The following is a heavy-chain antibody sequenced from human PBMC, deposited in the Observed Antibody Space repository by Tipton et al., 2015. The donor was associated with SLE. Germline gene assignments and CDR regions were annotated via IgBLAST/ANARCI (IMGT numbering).Heavy chain of an antibody. CDR1: GGSISNSY. D-gene: IGHD1-1*01. V-gene: IGHV4-59*01. CDR3: ANVWNSTTWPSRDI. J-gene: IGHJ6*02. Sequence: TLSLTCTVTGGSISNSYWSWIRQPPGKGLEWIGYIYYSGSTTYNPSLKSRLTISVDRSKNQFSLRLDSVTAADTAVYYCANVWNSTTWPSRDIWGQGTTVTVSS. CDR2: IYYSGST.